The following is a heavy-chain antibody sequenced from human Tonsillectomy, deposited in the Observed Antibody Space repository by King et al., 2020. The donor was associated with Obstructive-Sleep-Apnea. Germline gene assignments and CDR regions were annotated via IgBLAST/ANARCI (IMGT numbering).Heavy chain of an antibody. V-gene: IGHV3-73*01. D-gene: IGHD6-19*01. CDR3: SRTTVDGTGDAFDV. CDR2: IRSEGNTYAT. J-gene: IGHJ3*01. Sequence: VQLVESGGGLVQPGGSLKLSCAASGFTFSASTIHWVRQASGKGLEWIGRIRSEGNTYATAHAASLKGRFTVSRDDSKNTAHLQMTRLQTEDTAVYYRSRTTVDGTGDAFDVWGRGTLVTVS. CDR1: GFTFSAST.